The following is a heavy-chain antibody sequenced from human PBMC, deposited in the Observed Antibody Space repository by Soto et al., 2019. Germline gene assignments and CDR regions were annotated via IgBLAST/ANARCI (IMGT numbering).Heavy chain of an antibody. Sequence: GGSLGLSCVASGFTFISSFMGWIRQAPGKGLEWVANINQDGGVTYYVDSVEGRFTISRDNTKDSLYLQMNSLRGEDTAIYYCARYYRRSGRYLFDYWGQGGPVTVSS. CDR2: INQDGGVT. V-gene: IGHV3-7*03. J-gene: IGHJ4*02. CDR3: ARYYRRSGRYLFDY. CDR1: GFTFISSF. D-gene: IGHD6-19*01.